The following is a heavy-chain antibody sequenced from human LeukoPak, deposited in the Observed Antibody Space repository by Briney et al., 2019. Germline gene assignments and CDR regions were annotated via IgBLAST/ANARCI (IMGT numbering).Heavy chain of an antibody. Sequence: PSETLSLTCTVSGGSISSSSYYWGWIRQPPGKGLEWIGSIYYSGSTYYNPSLKSRVTISVDTSKNQFSLKLSSVTAADMAVYYCARRGYDFGMDYWGQGTLVTVSS. CDR1: GGSISSSSYY. D-gene: IGHD3-3*01. J-gene: IGHJ4*02. V-gene: IGHV4-39*01. CDR3: ARRGYDFGMDY. CDR2: IYYSGST.